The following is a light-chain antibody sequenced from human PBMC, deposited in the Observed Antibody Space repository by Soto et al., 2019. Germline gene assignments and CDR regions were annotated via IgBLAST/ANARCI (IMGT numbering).Light chain of an antibody. V-gene: IGLV2-11*01. J-gene: IGLJ2*01. CDR3: GTWDSSLSAGV. CDR2: DVS. CDR1: SSDVGTYNY. Sequence: QSALTQPRSVSGSPGQSVTISCTGTSSDVGTYNYVSWFQQYPGKAPKVMISDVSKRPSGVPDRFSGSKSGNTASLTISGLQAEDEADYYCGTWDSSLSAGVFGGGTKVTVL.